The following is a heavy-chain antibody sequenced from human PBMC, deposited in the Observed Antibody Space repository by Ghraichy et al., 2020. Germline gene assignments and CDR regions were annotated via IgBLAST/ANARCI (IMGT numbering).Heavy chain of an antibody. D-gene: IGHD6-13*01. CDR3: ASKDPDYIAAAGTDFGH. Sequence: SETLSLTCAVYGGSFSGYYWSWIRQPPGKGLEWIGEINHSGSTNYNPSLKSRVTISVDTSKNQFSLKLSSVTAADTAVYYCASKDPDYIAAAGTDFGHWGQGTLVTVSS. CDR1: GGSFSGYY. V-gene: IGHV4-34*01. J-gene: IGHJ4*02. CDR2: INHSGST.